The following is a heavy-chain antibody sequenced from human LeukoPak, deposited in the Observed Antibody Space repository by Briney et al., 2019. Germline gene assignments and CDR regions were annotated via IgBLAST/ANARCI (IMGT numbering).Heavy chain of an antibody. J-gene: IGHJ4*02. D-gene: IGHD3-10*01. Sequence: GASVKVSCKASGYTFTGYYMHWVRQAPGQGLEWMGWINPNSGGTNDAQKFQGRVTMTRDTSVSTAYMELSRLRSDDTAVYYGARDGNYYGSGSYYTAFDYWGQGTLVTVSS. V-gene: IGHV1-2*02. CDR3: ARDGNYYGSGSYYTAFDY. CDR2: INPNSGGT. CDR1: GYTFTGYY.